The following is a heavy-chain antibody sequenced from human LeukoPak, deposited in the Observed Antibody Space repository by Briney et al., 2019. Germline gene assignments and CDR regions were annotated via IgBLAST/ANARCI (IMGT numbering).Heavy chain of an antibody. CDR3: ARYIAAAGTAGNWFDP. J-gene: IGHJ5*02. Sequence: SGGSLRFSCAASGFTFSSYAMSWVRQAPGKGLEWVSAISGSGGSTYYADSVKGRFTISRDNSKNTLYLQMNSLRAEDTAVYYCARYIAAAGTAGNWFDPWGQGTLVTVSS. CDR2: ISGSGGST. D-gene: IGHD6-13*01. CDR1: GFTFSSYA. V-gene: IGHV3-23*01.